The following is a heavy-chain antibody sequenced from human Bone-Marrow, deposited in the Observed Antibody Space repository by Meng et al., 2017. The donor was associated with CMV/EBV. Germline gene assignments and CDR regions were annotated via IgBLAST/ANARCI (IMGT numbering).Heavy chain of an antibody. J-gene: IGHJ4*02. CDR2: INHSGST. CDR3: ARVVGPLRNLMTTVTTRLYYFDY. V-gene: IGHV4-34*01. Sequence: YYWSWIRQPTGKGLEWIGKINHSGSTNYNPSLKSRVTISVDTSKNQFSLKLSSVTAADTAVYYCARVVGPLRNLMTTVTTRLYYFDYWGQGTLVTVSS. CDR1: YY. D-gene: IGHD4-11*01.